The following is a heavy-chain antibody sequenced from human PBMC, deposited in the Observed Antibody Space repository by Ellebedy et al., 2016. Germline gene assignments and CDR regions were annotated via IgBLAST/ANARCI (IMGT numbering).Heavy chain of an antibody. J-gene: IGHJ4*02. D-gene: IGHD2-8*01. Sequence: GGSLRLSXAASGFTFRSYAMSWVRQAPGKGLEWASAFSSSTGSTYYAESVKGRFTISSDNSMNTLYLQMNSLRAEDTAVYYCAKEGLLLPYYYFDSWGQGTLVSVSA. V-gene: IGHV3-23*01. CDR3: AKEGLLLPYYYFDS. CDR2: FSSSTGST. CDR1: GFTFRSYA.